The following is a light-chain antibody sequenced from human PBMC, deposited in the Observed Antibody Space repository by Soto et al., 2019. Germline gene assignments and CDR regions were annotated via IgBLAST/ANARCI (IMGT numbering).Light chain of an antibody. CDR2: DVT. CDR3: CSYAGSYTYV. V-gene: IGLV2-11*01. Sequence: QSALTQPRSVSGSPGQSVTISCTGTSSDVGGYNYVSWYQHHPGRAPIMIYDVTKRPSGVPDRFPGSKSGNTASLTISGLQAELEAAYYCCSYAGSYTYVFGTGTKVTVL. CDR1: SSDVGGYNY. J-gene: IGLJ1*01.